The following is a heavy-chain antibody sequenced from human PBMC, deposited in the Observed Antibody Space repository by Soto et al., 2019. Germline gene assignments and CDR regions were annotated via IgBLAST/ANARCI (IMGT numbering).Heavy chain of an antibody. J-gene: IGHJ5*02. Sequence: GGSLRLSCAASGFIFENFGMSWVRQAPGKGLQWISSISGSGFNKYYADSVKGRFTISRDNSKSTVYLELNNLSAEDTAVYYCAKNQGVELVPLATVDWFDPWGQGSVVTVAS. D-gene: IGHD1-26*01. V-gene: IGHV3-23*01. CDR3: AKNQGVELVPLATVDWFDP. CDR1: GFIFENFG. CDR2: ISGSGFNK.